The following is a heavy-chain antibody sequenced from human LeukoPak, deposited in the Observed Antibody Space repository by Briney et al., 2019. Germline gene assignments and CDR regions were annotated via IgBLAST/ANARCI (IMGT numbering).Heavy chain of an antibody. V-gene: IGHV1-18*01. J-gene: IGHJ4*02. CDR2: ISAYNGNT. CDR3: ARKPTITAYTGDY. Sequence: ASVKVSCKASGGTFSSYAISWVRQAPGQGLEWMGWISAYNGNTNYAQKLQGRVTMTTDTSTSTAYMEQRSLRSDDTAVYYCARKPTITAYTGDYWGQGTLVTVSS. CDR1: GGTFSSYA. D-gene: IGHD5-12*01.